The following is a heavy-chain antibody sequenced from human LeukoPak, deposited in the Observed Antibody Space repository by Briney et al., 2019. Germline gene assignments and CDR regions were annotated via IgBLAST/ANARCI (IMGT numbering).Heavy chain of an antibody. J-gene: IGHJ3*02. CDR3: ARIRYYYDSSGYYPAFDI. Sequence: ASVKVSCKVSGYTLTELSMHWVRQAPGKGLEWMGGFDPEDGETIYAQKFQGRVTMTEDTSTGTAYMELSSLRSEDTAVYYCARIRYYYDSSGYYPAFDIWGQGTMVTVSS. CDR1: GYTLTELS. CDR2: FDPEDGET. V-gene: IGHV1-24*01. D-gene: IGHD3-22*01.